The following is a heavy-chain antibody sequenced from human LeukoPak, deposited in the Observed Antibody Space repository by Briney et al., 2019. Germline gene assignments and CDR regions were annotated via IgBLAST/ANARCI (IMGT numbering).Heavy chain of an antibody. CDR1: GFTVRSNY. J-gene: IGHJ4*02. Sequence: GGSLRLSCAASGFTVRSNYMSWVRQAPGKGLEWVSIIYNDGGTYYADSVKGRFTISRDNSKNTLFLQMNSLRAEDTAVYFCARLYYDILTAIRNWGQGTLVTVS. V-gene: IGHV3-53*01. CDR2: IYNDGGT. D-gene: IGHD3-9*01. CDR3: ARLYYDILTAIRN.